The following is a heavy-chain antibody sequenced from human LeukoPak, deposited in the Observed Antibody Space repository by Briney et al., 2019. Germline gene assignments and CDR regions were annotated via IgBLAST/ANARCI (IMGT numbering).Heavy chain of an antibody. CDR2: IYHSGST. D-gene: IGHD3-22*01. Sequence: SETLSLTCAVSGGSISSGGYSWSWIRQPPGKGLEWIGYIYHSGSTYYNPSLKSRVTISVDRSKNQFSLKLSSVTAAGTAVYYCARRENYYDSSGYYYGAFDIWGQGTMVTVSS. J-gene: IGHJ3*02. V-gene: IGHV4-30-2*01. CDR3: ARRENYYDSSGYYYGAFDI. CDR1: GGSISSGGYS.